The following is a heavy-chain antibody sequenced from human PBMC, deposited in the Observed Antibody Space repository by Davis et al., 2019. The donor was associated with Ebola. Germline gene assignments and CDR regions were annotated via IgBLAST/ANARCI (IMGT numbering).Heavy chain of an antibody. CDR2: ISRTRNYM. Sequence: GGSLRLSCAASGFTFDFYALNWVRQAPGRGLEWVSSISRTRNYMYYADSVKGRFTISRDNAKNSLYLQMNSLGAEDSGLYYCANARYSYGAAYFDNWGRGTLVTVSS. CDR3: ANARYSYGAAYFDN. V-gene: IGHV3-21*06. J-gene: IGHJ4*02. D-gene: IGHD5-18*01. CDR1: GFTFDFYA.